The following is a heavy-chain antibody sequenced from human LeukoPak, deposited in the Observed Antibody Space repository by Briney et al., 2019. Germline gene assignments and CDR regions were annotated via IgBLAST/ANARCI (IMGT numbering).Heavy chain of an antibody. Sequence: ASVTVSCTASGYTFTGYYMHWVRQAPGQGLEWMVWINPNSGGTNYAQKFQGRVTMTRDTSISTAYMELSRLRSDDTAVYYCAREGGLQWLIYWGQGTLVTVSS. J-gene: IGHJ4*02. D-gene: IGHD6-19*01. V-gene: IGHV1-2*02. CDR3: AREGGLQWLIY. CDR1: GYTFTGYY. CDR2: INPNSGGT.